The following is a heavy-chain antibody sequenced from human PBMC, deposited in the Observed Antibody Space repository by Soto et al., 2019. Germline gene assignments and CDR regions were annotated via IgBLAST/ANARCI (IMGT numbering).Heavy chain of an antibody. D-gene: IGHD2-21*02. CDR2: ISGSGGST. CDR3: AKITYCGGDCYLAYYYYGMDV. Sequence: GGSLRLSCAASGFTFSSYAVSWVRQAPGKGLEWASAISGSGGSTYYADSVKGRFTISRDNSKNTLYLQMNSLRAEDTAVYYCAKITYCGGDCYLAYYYYGMDVWGQGTTVTVSS. CDR1: GFTFSSYA. J-gene: IGHJ6*02. V-gene: IGHV3-23*01.